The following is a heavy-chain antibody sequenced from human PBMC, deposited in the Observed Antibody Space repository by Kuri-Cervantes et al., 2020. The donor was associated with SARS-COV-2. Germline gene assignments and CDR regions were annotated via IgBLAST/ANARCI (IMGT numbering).Heavy chain of an antibody. Sequence: GGSLRLSCIASGFLFSSYEMNWVRQAPGKGLEWISYISSSGSTIYYADSVKGRFTISRDNAKNSLYLQMNSLRAEDTAVYYCARDDSSWGPNWFDPWGQGTLVTVSS. CDR3: ARDDSSWGPNWFDP. D-gene: IGHD6-6*01. CDR1: GFLFSSYE. J-gene: IGHJ5*02. CDR2: ISSSGSTI. V-gene: IGHV3-48*03.